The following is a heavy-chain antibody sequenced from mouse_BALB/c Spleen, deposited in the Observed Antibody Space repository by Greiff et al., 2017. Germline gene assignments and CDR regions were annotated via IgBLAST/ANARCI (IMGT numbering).Heavy chain of an antibody. V-gene: IGHV5-9-4*01. J-gene: IGHJ2*01. CDR2: ISSGGSYT. Sequence: EVQLVESGGGLVKPGGSLKLSCAASGFTFSSYAMSWVRQSPEKRLEWVAEISSGGSYTYYPDTVTGRFTISRDNAKNTLYLEMSSLRSEDTAMYYCARDRVYGDGYLDYWGQGTTLTVSS. CDR1: GFTFSSYA. D-gene: IGHD2-13*01. CDR3: ARDRVYGDGYLDY.